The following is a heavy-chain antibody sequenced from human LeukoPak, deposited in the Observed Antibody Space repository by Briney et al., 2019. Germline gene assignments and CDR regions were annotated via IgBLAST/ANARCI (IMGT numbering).Heavy chain of an antibody. CDR2: INPNSGST. CDR3: ARGVSYYASGSFFP. Sequence: ASVKVSCKASGYTFTDNYIFWIRQAPGQGLDWMGWINPNSGSTRYAHEYEGRVTMTKDTSINTVYMDLSSLTSDDTAVYYCARGVSYYASGSFFPWGQGTLVTVSS. J-gene: IGHJ5*02. D-gene: IGHD3-10*01. CDR1: GYTFTDNY. V-gene: IGHV1-2*02.